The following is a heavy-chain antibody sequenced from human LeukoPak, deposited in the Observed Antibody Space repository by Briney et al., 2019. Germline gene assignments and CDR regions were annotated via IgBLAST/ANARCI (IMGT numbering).Heavy chain of an antibody. CDR1: GFAFSSYA. CDR3: AKDATLLYSSSPVGWFDP. J-gene: IGHJ5*02. Sequence: PGGSLRLSCAASGFAFSSYAMSWVRQAPGKGLEWVSAISGSGGSTYYADSVKGRFTISRDNSKNALYLQMNSLRAEDTAVYYCAKDATLLYSSSPVGWFDPWGQGTLVTVSS. V-gene: IGHV3-23*01. D-gene: IGHD6-6*01. CDR2: ISGSGGST.